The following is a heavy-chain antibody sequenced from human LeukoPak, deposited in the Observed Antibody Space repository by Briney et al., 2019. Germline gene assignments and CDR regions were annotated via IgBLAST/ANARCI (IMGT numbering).Heavy chain of an antibody. D-gene: IGHD5-24*01. CDR1: GDSISTNYW. J-gene: IGHJ6*03. V-gene: IGHV4-4*02. Sequence: SETLSLTCAVSGDSISTNYWWTWVRQPPGKGLEWIGEIYHSGSINYNPSLKNRVTLSIDKSNNHFSLRLSSLSAADTAVYYCARVKRDGYNSPYYYMDVWGKGTTVTVSS. CDR3: ARVKRDGYNSPYYYMDV. CDR2: IYHSGSI.